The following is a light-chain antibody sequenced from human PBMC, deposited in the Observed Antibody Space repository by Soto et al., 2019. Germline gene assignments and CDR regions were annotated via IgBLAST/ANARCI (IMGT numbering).Light chain of an antibody. J-gene: IGKJ5*01. Sequence: DIQMTQSPSSLSASVGDRVTITCRASQSISSYLNWYQQKPGKAPKLPIYAASSLQSGVPSRFSGCGSGTDFTLTISSLQPEDFATYYCQQSYSTSITFGQGTRLEIK. CDR3: QQSYSTSIT. CDR1: QSISSY. V-gene: IGKV1-39*01. CDR2: AAS.